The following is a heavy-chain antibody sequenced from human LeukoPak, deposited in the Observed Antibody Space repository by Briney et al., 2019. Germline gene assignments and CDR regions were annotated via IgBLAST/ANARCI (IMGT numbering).Heavy chain of an antibody. CDR1: GYTFTSYD. CDR2: MNPNSGNT. J-gene: IGHJ5*02. CDR3: ARGPPYTYYYGSGSSDNWFDP. D-gene: IGHD3-10*01. V-gene: IGHV1-8*01. Sequence: GASVKVSCKSSGYTFTSYDINWVRQATGQGLEWMGWMNPNSGNTGYAQKFQGRVTMTRNTSISTAYMELSSLRSEDTAVYYCARGPPYTYYYGSGSSDNWFDPWGRGTLVTVSS.